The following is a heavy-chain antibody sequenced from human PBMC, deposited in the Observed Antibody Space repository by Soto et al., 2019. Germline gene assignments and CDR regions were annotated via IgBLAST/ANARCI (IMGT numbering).Heavy chain of an antibody. CDR2: IRSSSSTI. D-gene: IGHD2-15*01. J-gene: IGHJ2*01. CDR1: GFTFSSYS. CDR3: ARVDGSSCFYWDFDH. V-gene: IGHV3-48*01. Sequence: EVQLVESGGGLVQPGGSLRLSCAASGFTFSSYSMNWVRQAPGKGLEWVSYIRSSSSTIYYADSVKGRFTISRDNSKNSLYLHMNSLRAEDTAVYYCARVDGSSCFYWDFDHWGRGTLVTVSS.